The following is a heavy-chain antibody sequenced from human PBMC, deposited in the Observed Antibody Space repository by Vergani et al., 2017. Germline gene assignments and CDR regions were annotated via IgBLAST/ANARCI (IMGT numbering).Heavy chain of an antibody. D-gene: IGHD2-15*01. J-gene: IGHJ4*02. V-gene: IGHV3-23*01. CDR1: GFTFSSYA. CDR3: AKGSKVVVAALHYFDY. CDR2: ISGSGGST. Sequence: EVQLLESGGGLVQPGGSLRLSCAASGFTFSSYAMSWVRQAPGKGLEWVSAISGSGGSTYYADSVKGRFTISRDNSKNTLYLQMNSLRDEDTAVYYCAKGSKVVVAALHYFDYWGQGTLVTVSS.